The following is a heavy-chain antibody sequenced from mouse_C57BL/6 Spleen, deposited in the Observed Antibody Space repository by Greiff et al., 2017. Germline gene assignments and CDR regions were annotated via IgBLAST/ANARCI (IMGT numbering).Heavy chain of an antibody. Sequence: VQLQQPGAELVRPGTSVKLSCKASGYTFTSYWMHWVKQRPGQGLEWIGVIDPSDSYTNYNQKFKGKATLTVDTSSSTAYMQLSSLTSEDSAVYYCAREGYGNYGAYWGQGTLVTVSA. CDR2: IDPSDSYT. D-gene: IGHD2-1*01. CDR1: GYTFTSYW. J-gene: IGHJ3*01. V-gene: IGHV1-59*01. CDR3: AREGYGNYGAY.